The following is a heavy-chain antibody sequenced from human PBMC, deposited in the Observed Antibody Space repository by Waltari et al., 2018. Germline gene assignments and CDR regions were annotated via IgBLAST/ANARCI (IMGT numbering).Heavy chain of an antibody. D-gene: IGHD5-18*01. CDR1: GFTFSSYS. Sequence: EVQLVESGGDLVKPGGSLRLSCAASGFTFSSYSMNWVRQVPGKGLECVSFISRGGSNIYYADSVKGRFTISRDNAKNSLYLQMNSLRVDDTAVYYCARIDGYNPDYWGQGTLVTVSS. CDR2: ISRGGSNI. V-gene: IGHV3-21*01. CDR3: ARIDGYNPDY. J-gene: IGHJ4*02.